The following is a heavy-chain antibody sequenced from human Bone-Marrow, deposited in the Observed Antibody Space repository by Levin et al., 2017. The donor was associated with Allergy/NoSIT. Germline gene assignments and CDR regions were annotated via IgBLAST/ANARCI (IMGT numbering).Heavy chain of an antibody. V-gene: IGHV3-30-3*01. Sequence: GGSLRLSCAASGFTFSSYAMHWVRQAPGKGLEWVAVISYDGSNKYYADSVKGRFTISRDNSKNTLYLQMNSLRAEDTAVYYCAREAVTTSLIFDYWGQGTLVTVSS. CDR3: AREAVTTSLIFDY. J-gene: IGHJ4*02. CDR1: GFTFSSYA. D-gene: IGHD4-17*01. CDR2: ISYDGSNK.